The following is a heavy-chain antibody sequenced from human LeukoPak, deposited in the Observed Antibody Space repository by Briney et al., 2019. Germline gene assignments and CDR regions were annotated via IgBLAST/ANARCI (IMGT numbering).Heavy chain of an antibody. CDR2: ISGSGATT. CDR1: GFTFSSYA. V-gene: IGHV3-23*01. CDR3: ATSGSGWYRFDY. Sequence: GGSLRLSCAAAGFTFSSYAMSWVRQAPGKGLEWVSAISGSGATTYYADSVRGRFSISRDISKNTLYLQMNSLRVEDTAVYYCATSGSGWYRFDYWGQGTLVSVSS. J-gene: IGHJ4*02. D-gene: IGHD6-19*01.